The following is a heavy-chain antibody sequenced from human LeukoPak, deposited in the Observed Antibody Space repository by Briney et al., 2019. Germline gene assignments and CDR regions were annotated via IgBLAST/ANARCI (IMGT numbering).Heavy chain of an antibody. D-gene: IGHD3-9*01. Sequence: GGSLRLSCAASGFTFDNFEMTWVRQAPGRGLEWLSYISSVGSNIYYADSVKGRLTISRDNAKNSLYLQMNSLRAEDTAVYYCARAFYDFLTGYPAYFDYWGQGTLVTVSS. CDR3: ARAFYDFLTGYPAYFDY. V-gene: IGHV3-48*03. CDR2: ISSVGSNI. CDR1: GFTFDNFE. J-gene: IGHJ4*02.